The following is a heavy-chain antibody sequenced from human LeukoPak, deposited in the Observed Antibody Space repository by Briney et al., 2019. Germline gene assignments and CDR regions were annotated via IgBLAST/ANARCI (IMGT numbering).Heavy chain of an antibody. CDR3: AKDGKTRNWNYFQAKPVY. J-gene: IGHJ3*01. CDR1: GFTVSTSA. V-gene: IGHV3-23*01. D-gene: IGHD1-7*01. Sequence: GGSLRLSCAAAGFTVSTSAMSWVRQAPGKGLEWVSGISGSGGGTYYADSVKGRFSISRDISKNTLYLQMNSLRAEDTAIYYCAKDGKTRNWNYFQAKPVYWGQGTMVTVSS. CDR2: ISGSGGGT.